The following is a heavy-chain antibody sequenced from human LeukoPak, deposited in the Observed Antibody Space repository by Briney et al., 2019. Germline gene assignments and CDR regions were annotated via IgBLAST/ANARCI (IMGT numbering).Heavy chain of an antibody. CDR3: AKGGGSSGRSYYFDY. J-gene: IGHJ4*02. V-gene: IGHV3-30*18. CDR2: ISNDGNNK. Sequence: PGGCVRLSWAAAGFPFSSYGMDWVRQAPGKWLEWVAAISNDGNNKFYAESVKGRFTISRDNPKNTMNLQMNSLRAEDTAVYYCAKGGGSSGRSYYFDYWGQGTLVTVSS. CDR1: GFPFSSYG. D-gene: IGHD6-19*01.